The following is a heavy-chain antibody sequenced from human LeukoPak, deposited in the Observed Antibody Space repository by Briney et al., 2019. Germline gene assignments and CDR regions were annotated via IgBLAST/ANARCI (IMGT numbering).Heavy chain of an antibody. J-gene: IGHJ5*02. CDR1: GYTFTGYY. D-gene: IGHD3-16*02. Sequence: ASVKVSCKASGYTFTGYYMHWVRQAPGQGLEWMGWINPNSGGTNYAQKFQGRVTMTRDTSISTAYMELSRLRSDDTAVYYCARVLGSLRLGELSFFLTNWFDPWGQGTLVTVSS. V-gene: IGHV1-2*02. CDR3: ARVLGSLRLGELSFFLTNWFDP. CDR2: INPNSGGT.